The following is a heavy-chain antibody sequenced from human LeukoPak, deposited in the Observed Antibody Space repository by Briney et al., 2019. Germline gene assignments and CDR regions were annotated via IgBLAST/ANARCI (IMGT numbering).Heavy chain of an antibody. V-gene: IGHV1-69*05. CDR3: AKGRIQLWFRSDAFDI. J-gene: IGHJ3*02. D-gene: IGHD5-18*01. CDR1: GGTFSSYA. Sequence: GASVKVSCKASGGTFSSYAISWVRQDPGQGLEWMGRIIPIFGTANYAQKFQGRVTITTDESTSTAYMELSSLRSEDTAVYYGAKGRIQLWFRSDAFDIWGQGTMVTVSS. CDR2: IIPIFGTA.